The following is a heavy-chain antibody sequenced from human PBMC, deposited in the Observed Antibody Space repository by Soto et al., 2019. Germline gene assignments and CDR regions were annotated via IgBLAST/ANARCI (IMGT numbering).Heavy chain of an antibody. CDR3: ARERPSAAAGIFYAFDI. V-gene: IGHV3-21*01. CDR2: ISSSSSYI. Sequence: GGSLRLSCAASGFTFSSYSMNWVRQAPGKGLEWVSSISSSSSYIYYADSVKGRFTISRDNAKNSLYLQMNSLRAEDTAVYYCARERPSAAAGIFYAFDIWGQGTMVTVSS. J-gene: IGHJ3*02. CDR1: GFTFSSYS. D-gene: IGHD6-13*01.